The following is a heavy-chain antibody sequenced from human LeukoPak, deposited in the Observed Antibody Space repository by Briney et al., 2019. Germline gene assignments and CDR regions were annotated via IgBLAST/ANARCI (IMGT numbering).Heavy chain of an antibody. Sequence: SETLSLTCTVSDGSMSSYYWSWIRQPPGKGLEWIGYIYYSGSTNYNPSLKSRLTISVDASKNQFSLKLSSVTATDTAVYYCASLTTVTQGYFDSWGQGTLVTVSS. CDR1: DGSMSSYY. CDR2: IYYSGST. V-gene: IGHV4-59*08. CDR3: ASLTTVTQGYFDS. D-gene: IGHD4-17*01. J-gene: IGHJ4*02.